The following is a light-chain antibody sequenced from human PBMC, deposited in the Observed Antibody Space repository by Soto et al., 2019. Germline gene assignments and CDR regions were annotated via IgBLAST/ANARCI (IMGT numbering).Light chain of an antibody. CDR2: EVS. CDR1: SSDVGGYNY. V-gene: IGLV2-14*01. J-gene: IGLJ1*01. CDR3: SSYTSSTLYV. Sequence: QSALTQPASVSGSPGQSSTISCTGTSSDVGGYNYVSWYQQHPGKAPKLMIYEVSNRPSGVSNRFSGSKSGNTASLTISALQAEDEADYYCSSYTSSTLYVFGTGTKLTVL.